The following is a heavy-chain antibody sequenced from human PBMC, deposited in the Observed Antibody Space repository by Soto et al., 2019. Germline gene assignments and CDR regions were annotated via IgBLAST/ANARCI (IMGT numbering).Heavy chain of an antibody. CDR3: ARGKLRRDGYTGGRDADYIYPMDV. J-gene: IGHJ6*02. Sequence: SVKVSCKASGGTLSSYAINWVRQAPGQGLEWVGGVIPVFDSTKYAQKFQGGVTITADNSRSTVYLELTGLRFDDTAVYYCARGKLRRDGYTGGRDADYIYPMDVWGQGTRVTVS. CDR1: GGTLSSYA. D-gene: IGHD4-17*01. CDR2: VIPVFDST. V-gene: IGHV1-69*06.